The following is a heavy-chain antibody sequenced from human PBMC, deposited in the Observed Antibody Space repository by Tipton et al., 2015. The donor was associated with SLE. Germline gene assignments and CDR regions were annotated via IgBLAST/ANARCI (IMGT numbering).Heavy chain of an antibody. CDR1: VESFSGYY. CDR3: ARIILPSLYIDS. CDR2: INHSGST. D-gene: IGHD3-3*01. V-gene: IGHV4-34*01. Sequence: TLSLTCAVYVESFSGYYWTWFRQPPGKGLEWIGEINHSGSTNYNPSLKSRVTISVDTSKNHFSLNLTSVTAADTAVYYCARIILPSLYIDSWGQGALVTVSS. J-gene: IGHJ4*02.